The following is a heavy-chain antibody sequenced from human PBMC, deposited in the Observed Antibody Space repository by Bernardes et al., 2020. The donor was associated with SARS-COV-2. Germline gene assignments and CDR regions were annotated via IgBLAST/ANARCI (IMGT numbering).Heavy chain of an antibody. CDR2: INSDGRST. V-gene: IGHV3-74*01. Sequence: GSLRLSCAASGFTFSSYWMHWVRQAPGKGLVWVSRINSDGRSTSYADSVKGRFTISRDNAKNTLYLQMNSLRAEDTAVYYCARGNTIFGVVNLKFDPWGQGTLVTVSS. D-gene: IGHD3-3*01. J-gene: IGHJ5*02. CDR1: GFTFSSYW. CDR3: ARGNTIFGVVNLKFDP.